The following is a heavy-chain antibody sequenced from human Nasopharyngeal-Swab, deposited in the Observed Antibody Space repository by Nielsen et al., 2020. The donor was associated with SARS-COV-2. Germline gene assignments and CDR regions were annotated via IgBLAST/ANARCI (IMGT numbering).Heavy chain of an antibody. Sequence: ASVKVSCKASGYTFTSSDINWVRQATGQGLEWMGWMNPNSGNTGYAQKFKGRVTMTRNTSISTGYMELSGLRSEDTAVYYCARRGRCSGSSCDMDAWGQGTTVTVSS. CDR1: GYTFTSSD. CDR2: MNPNSGNT. J-gene: IGHJ6*02. CDR3: ARRGRCSGSSCDMDA. D-gene: IGHD2-2*01. V-gene: IGHV1-8*01.